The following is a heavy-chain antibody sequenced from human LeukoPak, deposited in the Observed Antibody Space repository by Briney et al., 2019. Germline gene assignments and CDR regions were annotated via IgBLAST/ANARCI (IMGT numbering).Heavy chain of an antibody. Sequence: SEPLSLTCTVSGGYFNSYYWRWIRHPPGKALEWIGYIYYSGTTKYNPSLKSRVTISVDTSKNQFSLKLSSVTAADTAVYYCAREDYGAGYDFWGLGALVTVSS. J-gene: IGHJ4*02. V-gene: IGHV4-59*13. D-gene: IGHD4-17*01. CDR3: AREDYGAGYDF. CDR1: GGYFNSYY. CDR2: IYYSGTT.